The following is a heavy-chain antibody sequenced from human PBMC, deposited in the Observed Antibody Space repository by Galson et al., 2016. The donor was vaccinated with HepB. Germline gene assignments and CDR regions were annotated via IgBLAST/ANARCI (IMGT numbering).Heavy chain of an antibody. CDR2: INTNTGNP. J-gene: IGHJ4*02. V-gene: IGHV7-4-1*01. Sequence: SCKASGYTFTNYPMNWVRQAPGQGLEWMGWINTNTGNPTYAQGFTGRFVFSLDTSVNTAYLQIDSLKAEDTAVYYCARSDGHNHYYGSGSYSYWGQGTLITVSS. CDR1: GYTFTNYP. D-gene: IGHD3-10*01. CDR3: ARSDGHNHYYGSGSYSY.